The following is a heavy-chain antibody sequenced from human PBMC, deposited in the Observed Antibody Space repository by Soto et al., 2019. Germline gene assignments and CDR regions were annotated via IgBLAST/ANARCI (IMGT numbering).Heavy chain of an antibody. D-gene: IGHD3-22*01. Sequence: SVKVSCKASGGTFSSYAISWVRQAPGQWLEWMGGIIPIFGTANYAQKFQGRVTITADESTSTAYMELSSLRSEDTAVYYCARPTRYYYDSSGQTAWFDPWGQGTLVTVSS. J-gene: IGHJ5*02. CDR1: GGTFSSYA. CDR2: IIPIFGTA. CDR3: ARPTRYYYDSSGQTAWFDP. V-gene: IGHV1-69*13.